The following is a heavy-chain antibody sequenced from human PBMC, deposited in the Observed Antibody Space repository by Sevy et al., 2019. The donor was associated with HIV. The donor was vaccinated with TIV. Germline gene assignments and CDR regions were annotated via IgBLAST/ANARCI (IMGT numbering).Heavy chain of an antibody. CDR1: GFTLSSYV. CDR2: ISAGGGRT. V-gene: IGHV3-23*01. J-gene: IGHJ3*02. CDR3: ASLLTEDPFDI. Sequence: GGSLRLSCAASGFTLSSYVMSWVRQAPGKGLEWVSGISAGGGRTYHADSVKGRFTMSGDKSKNTLYLQMNSLTAEDTAVYYCASLLTEDPFDIWGQGTMVTVSS. D-gene: IGHD3-10*01.